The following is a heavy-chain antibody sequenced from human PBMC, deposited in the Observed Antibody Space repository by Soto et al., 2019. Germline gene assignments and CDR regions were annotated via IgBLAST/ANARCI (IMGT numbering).Heavy chain of an antibody. CDR2: IKSKTDGGTT. J-gene: IGHJ6*02. Sequence: PGGSLRLSCAASGFTFSNAWMNWVRQAPGKGLEWVGRIKSKTDGGTTDYAAPVKGRSTISRDDSKNTLYLQMNSLKTEDTAVYYCTTDLGCSGGSCYSLYYYYGMDVWGQGTTVTVSS. V-gene: IGHV3-15*07. CDR3: TTDLGCSGGSCYSLYYYYGMDV. CDR1: GFTFSNAW. D-gene: IGHD2-15*01.